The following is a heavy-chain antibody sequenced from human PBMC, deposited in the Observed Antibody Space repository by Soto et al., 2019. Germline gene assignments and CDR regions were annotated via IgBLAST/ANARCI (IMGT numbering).Heavy chain of an antibody. Sequence: GGSLRLSCAVSGFTVDSNYMSWVRQAPGKGLEWVAVMRDTGRTNYADFVEGRFTISRDDSKNMVFLQMTSLRAGDTAVYYCARDDYGLDVWGQGTTVTVSS. V-gene: IGHV3-53*01. CDR2: MRDTGRT. CDR3: ARDDYGLDV. J-gene: IGHJ6*02. CDR1: GFTVDSNY.